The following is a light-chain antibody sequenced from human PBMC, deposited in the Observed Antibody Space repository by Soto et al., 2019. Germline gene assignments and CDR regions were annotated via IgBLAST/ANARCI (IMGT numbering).Light chain of an antibody. CDR1: QRASRQY. V-gene: IGKV3-20*01. J-gene: IGKJ1*01. CDR3: QDFDSPQWT. CDR2: SVS. Sequence: VLTQSPDTLSLSPGDRATLSCRANQRASRQYLSWYQQRPGQPPRLLIYSVSMRADGIPDRFSGSGSGSEFTLTINRLEPEDFAVYCCQDFDSPQWTFGQGTKIE.